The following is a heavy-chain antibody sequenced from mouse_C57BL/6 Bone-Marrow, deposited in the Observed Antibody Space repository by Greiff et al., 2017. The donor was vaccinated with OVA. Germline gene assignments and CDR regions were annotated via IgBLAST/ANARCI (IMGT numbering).Heavy chain of an antibody. CDR3: TRGPLHPLDY. V-gene: IGHV1-5*01. Sequence: EVQLQESGTVLARPGASVKMSCKTSGYTFTRYWMHWVKQRPGQGLEWIGAIYPGNSDTSYNQKFKGKAKLTAVTSASTAYMELSSLTNDESAVYYCTRGPLHPLDYWGQGTTLTVSS. J-gene: IGHJ2*01. D-gene: IGHD1-1*01. CDR1: GYTFTRYW. CDR2: IYPGNSDT.